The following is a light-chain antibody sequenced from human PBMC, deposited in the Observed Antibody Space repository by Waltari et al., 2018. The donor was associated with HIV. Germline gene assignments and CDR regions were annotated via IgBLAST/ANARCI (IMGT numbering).Light chain of an antibody. V-gene: IGKV1-5*03. J-gene: IGKJ5*01. CDR2: KTS. Sequence: DIQMTQSPSTLSASVGDRVTLTCRSSQSISSWLAWHQQQPGRAPNLLIYKTSSLHTGVPSRFSGSGSGTEFSLTISSLQPEDFTTYYCQQYHSYSLTFGQGTRLEMK. CDR3: QQYHSYSLT. CDR1: QSISSW.